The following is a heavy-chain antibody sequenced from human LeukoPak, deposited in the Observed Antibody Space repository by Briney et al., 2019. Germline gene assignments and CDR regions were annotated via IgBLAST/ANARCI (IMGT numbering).Heavy chain of an antibody. V-gene: IGHV3-23*01. J-gene: IGHJ4*02. Sequence: GGSLRLSCTASGFTLSSYEMTWIRQAPGKGLEWVSSIDYSGDTTYYADSVKGRFTISRDNSKNTLYLQMKSLRAEDTAVYYCAKASVTTAGGSIDYWGQGTLVTVSS. D-gene: IGHD4-17*01. CDR2: IDYSGDTT. CDR1: GFTLSSYE. CDR3: AKASVTTAGGSIDY.